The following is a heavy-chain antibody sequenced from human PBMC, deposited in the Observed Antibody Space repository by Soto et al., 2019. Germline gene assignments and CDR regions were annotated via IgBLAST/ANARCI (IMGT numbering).Heavy chain of an antibody. CDR3: ARGGPRYCSSTSCPDYDFWSGYLPHHGMDV. CDR2: IYHSGST. V-gene: IGHV4-30-2*01. J-gene: IGHJ6*02. Sequence: SETLSLTCAVSGGSISSGGYSWSWIRQPPGKGLEWIGYIYHSGSTYYNPSLKSRVTISVDRSKSQFSLKLSSVTAADTAVYYCARGGPRYCSSTSCPDYDFWSGYLPHHGMDVWGQGTTVTVS. D-gene: IGHD2-2*01. CDR1: GGSISSGGYS.